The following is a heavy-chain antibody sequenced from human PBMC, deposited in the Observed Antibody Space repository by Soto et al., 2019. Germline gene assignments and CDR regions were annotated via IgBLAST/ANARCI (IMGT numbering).Heavy chain of an antibody. CDR2: ISYDGTNK. J-gene: IGHJ4*02. CDR3: AKWDCSSTSCYRFSFDY. V-gene: IGHV3-30*18. CDR1: GFTFSTYG. Sequence: WGSLRLSCAASGFTFSTYGMHWVRQAPGKGLEWVAVISYDGTNKYYADSVKGRFTISRDNSKNTLYLQMNSLRAEDTAVYYCAKWDCSSTSCYRFSFDYWGQGTLVTVSS. D-gene: IGHD2-2*01.